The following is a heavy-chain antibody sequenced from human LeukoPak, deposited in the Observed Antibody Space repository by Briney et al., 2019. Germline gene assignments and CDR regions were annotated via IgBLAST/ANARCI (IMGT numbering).Heavy chain of an antibody. CDR1: GGTFSSYA. J-gene: IGHJ5*02. CDR3: ARQRGETVAGTRWFDP. Sequence: GASVKVSCKASGGTFSSYAISWVRQAPGQGLEWMGRIIPILGIANYAQKFQGRVTITADKSTSTAYMELSSLRSEDTAVYYCARQRGETVAGTRWFDPWGQGTLVTVSS. CDR2: IIPILGIA. D-gene: IGHD6-19*01. V-gene: IGHV1-69*04.